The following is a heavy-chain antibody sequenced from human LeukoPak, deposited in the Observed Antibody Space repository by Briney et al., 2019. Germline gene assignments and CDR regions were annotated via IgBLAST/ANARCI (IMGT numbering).Heavy chain of an antibody. Sequence: GGSLRLSCAASGFTFSSYGMHWVRQAPGKGLEWVAVISYDGSNKYYADSVKGRFTISRDNSKNTLYLQMNSLRAEDTAVYYCAKAGEGGFYYGSGSYYSGMDVWGQGTTVTVSS. CDR1: GFTFSSYG. CDR3: AKAGEGGFYYGSGSYYSGMDV. V-gene: IGHV3-30*18. J-gene: IGHJ6*02. D-gene: IGHD3-10*01. CDR2: ISYDGSNK.